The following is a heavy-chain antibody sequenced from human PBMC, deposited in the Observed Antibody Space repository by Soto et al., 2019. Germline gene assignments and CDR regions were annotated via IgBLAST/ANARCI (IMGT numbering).Heavy chain of an antibody. CDR3: ARGLGYDSSGYYAFDY. CDR2: INHSGST. J-gene: IGHJ4*02. Sequence: SETLSLTCAVYGGSFSGYYWSWIRQPPGKGLEWIGEINHSGSTNYNPSLKSRVTISVDTSKNQFSLKLSSVTAADTAVYYCARGLGYDSSGYYAFDYWGQGTLVTVSS. CDR1: GGSFSGYY. V-gene: IGHV4-34*01. D-gene: IGHD3-22*01.